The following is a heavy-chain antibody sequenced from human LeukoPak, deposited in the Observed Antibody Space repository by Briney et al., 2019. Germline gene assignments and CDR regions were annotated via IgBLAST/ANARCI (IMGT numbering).Heavy chain of an antibody. CDR2: INTTSRYI. V-gene: IGHV3-21*01. CDR3: ARMDCTGGGGCLLRMGASHI. Sequence: GGSLRLSCAASGFTFSTYDMNWVRQAPGKGLEWVSSINTTSRYIYYADSVKGRFTISRDNARNSLYLQMNSLRAEDTALYYCARMDCTGGGGCLLRMGASHIWGQGTMVTVSS. J-gene: IGHJ3*02. D-gene: IGHD2-8*02. CDR1: GFTFSTYD.